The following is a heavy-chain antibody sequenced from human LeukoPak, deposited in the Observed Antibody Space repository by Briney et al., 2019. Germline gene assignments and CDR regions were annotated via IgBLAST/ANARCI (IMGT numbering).Heavy chain of an antibody. V-gene: IGHV3-21*01. CDR1: GFTFSSYA. CDR3: ARDRGELLWFGELPYYFDY. J-gene: IGHJ4*02. Sequence: QPGGSLRLSCAASGFTFSSYAMNWVRQAPGKGLEWVSSISSSSSYIYYADSVKGRFTISRDNAKNSLYLQMNSLRAEDTAVYYCARDRGELLWFGELPYYFDYWGQGTLVTVSS. D-gene: IGHD3-10*01. CDR2: ISSSSSYI.